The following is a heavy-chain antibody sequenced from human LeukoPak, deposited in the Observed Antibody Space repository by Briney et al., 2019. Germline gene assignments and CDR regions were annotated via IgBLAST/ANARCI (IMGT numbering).Heavy chain of an antibody. D-gene: IGHD1-14*01. CDR1: GYTFTGYY. Sequence: GASVKVSCKASGYTFTGYYMHWVRQATGQGLEWMGWMSPNSGNTGYAQKFQGRVTMTRDTSISTAYMELNSLRSEDTAVYYCTSGPPEWGFDLWGRGTLVTVSS. J-gene: IGHJ2*01. CDR2: MSPNSGNT. V-gene: IGHV1-8*02. CDR3: TSGPPEWGFDL.